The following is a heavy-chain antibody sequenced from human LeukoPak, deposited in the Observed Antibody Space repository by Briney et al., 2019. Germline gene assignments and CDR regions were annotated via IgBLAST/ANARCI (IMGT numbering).Heavy chain of an antibody. J-gene: IGHJ4*02. CDR3: AKWRGYASDWSGPFDD. CDR1: GYTFTGYY. CDR2: IYPNSGGT. V-gene: IGHV1-2*02. Sequence: GASVKVSCKASGYTFTGYYMHWVRQAPGQGLEWMGWIYPNSGGTNYAQKFQGRVTMTRDTSITTAYMELSSLRSDDTGMYYCAKWRGYASDWSGPFDDWGQGTLVTVSS. D-gene: IGHD6-19*01.